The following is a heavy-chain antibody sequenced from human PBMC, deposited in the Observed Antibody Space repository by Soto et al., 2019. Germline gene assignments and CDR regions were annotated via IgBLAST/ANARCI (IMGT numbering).Heavy chain of an antibody. J-gene: IGHJ6*02. Sequence: EVQLLESGGGLVQTGGSLRLSCAASGFTFSNYAMRWVRQTPGKGLEWVSAISASDGNTKYADSVRGRFTISRDNSKDTLYLQMNSLRAEDTAVYYCAKRVATGAYGMDVWGQGTTVTVSS. CDR2: ISASDGNT. V-gene: IGHV3-23*01. CDR3: AKRVATGAYGMDV. D-gene: IGHD2-15*01. CDR1: GFTFSNYA.